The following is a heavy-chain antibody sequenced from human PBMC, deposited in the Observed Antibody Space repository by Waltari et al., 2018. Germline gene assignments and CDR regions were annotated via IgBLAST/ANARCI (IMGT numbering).Heavy chain of an antibody. J-gene: IGHJ6*02. CDR1: GFKFSSYG. D-gene: IGHD1-1*01. Sequence: QVQVVESGGGAVQPGQSLSLSCVTSGFKFSSYGMHWVRQAPGKGLEWVAVIWYDGSNTDYRESVKGRFTISRDNVKNTVDLQMNNLRVEDTAVYYCARPAWNDPPYYYGMDVWGPGTTVSVSS. CDR3: ARPAWNDPPYYYGMDV. V-gene: IGHV3-33*01. CDR2: IWYDGSNT.